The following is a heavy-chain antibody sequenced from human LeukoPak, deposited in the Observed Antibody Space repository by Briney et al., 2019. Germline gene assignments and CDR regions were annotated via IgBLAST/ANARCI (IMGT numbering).Heavy chain of an antibody. CDR1: GFIFSDFY. J-gene: IGHJ4*02. V-gene: IGHV3-11*01. CDR3: AKTLHYGHYGKFDY. D-gene: IGHD4-17*01. Sequence: GGSLRLSCAASGFIFSDFYMGWIRQAPGKGLEWVSYISISGTTTNYADSVKGRFTISRDDARNSLYLQMNSLRAEDTAVYYCAKTLHYGHYGKFDYWGQGTLVTVSS. CDR2: ISISGTTT.